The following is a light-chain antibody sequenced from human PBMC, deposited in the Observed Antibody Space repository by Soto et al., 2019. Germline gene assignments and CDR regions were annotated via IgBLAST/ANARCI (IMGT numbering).Light chain of an antibody. CDR2: TAS. CDR1: QGISDY. Sequence: DIPLTQSPSFLSASAGDRVTITCRASQGISDYLAWYQQKPGGAPKLLISTASTLQSGVPSRFSGSGSGTEFTLTISSLQPEDFATYYCQQLKSYPLTFGQGTRLEIK. V-gene: IGKV1-9*01. J-gene: IGKJ5*01. CDR3: QQLKSYPLT.